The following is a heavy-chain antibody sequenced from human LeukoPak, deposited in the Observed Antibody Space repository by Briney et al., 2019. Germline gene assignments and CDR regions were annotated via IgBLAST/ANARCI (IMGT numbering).Heavy chain of an antibody. V-gene: IGHV3-48*03. D-gene: IGHD3-22*01. CDR2: ISSSGSTI. CDR3: ARGGYYDSSGYYPY. J-gene: IGHJ4*02. Sequence: GGSLRLSCAASGFTFSSYEMNWVRQAPGKGLEWVSYISSSGSTIYYADSVKGRFTISRDNAKNSLYLQMNSLRAEDTAVYYCARGGYYDSSGYYPYWGRGTLVTVSS. CDR1: GFTFSSYE.